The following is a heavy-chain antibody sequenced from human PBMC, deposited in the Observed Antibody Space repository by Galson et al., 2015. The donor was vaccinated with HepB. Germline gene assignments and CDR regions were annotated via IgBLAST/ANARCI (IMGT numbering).Heavy chain of an antibody. V-gene: IGHV1-18*04. CDR2: IRAHNGNT. CDR3: ARAVAAGDYYYGMDV. Sequence: SVKVSCKAAGYTFSSYGITWVRQAPGQGLQWMGRIRAHNGNTNYAQELQGRVTMTTDTSTSTAYMELRSLRSDDTAVYYCARAVAAGDYYYGMDVWGQGTTVTVSS. D-gene: IGHD6-13*01. CDR1: GYTFSSYG. J-gene: IGHJ6*02.